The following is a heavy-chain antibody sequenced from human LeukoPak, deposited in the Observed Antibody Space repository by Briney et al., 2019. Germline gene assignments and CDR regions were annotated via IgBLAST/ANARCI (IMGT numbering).Heavy chain of an antibody. CDR2: MNPNSCNT. J-gene: IGHJ6*02. CDR1: GYTFTSYD. CDR3: ASTTVTYYYYGMDV. V-gene: IGHV1-8*01. Sequence: ASVKVSCKASGYTFTSYDINWVRQATGQGLEWMGWMNPNSCNTGYAQKFQGRVTMTRNTSISTAYMELSSLRSEDTAVYYCASTTVTYYYYGMDVWGQGTTVTVSS. D-gene: IGHD4-11*01.